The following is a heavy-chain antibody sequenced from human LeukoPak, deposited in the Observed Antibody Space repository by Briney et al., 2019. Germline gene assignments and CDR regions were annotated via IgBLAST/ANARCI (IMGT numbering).Heavy chain of an antibody. J-gene: IGHJ6*02. CDR2: ISGSGGST. Sequence: GGSLRLSCAASGFTFSSYAMSWVRQAPGKGLEWVSAISGSGGSTSYADSVKGRFTISRDNAKNTLYLQMNSLRAEDTAVYYCASSTIAAAAESYYYYGMDVWGQGTTVTVSS. CDR3: ASSTIAAAAESYYYYGMDV. D-gene: IGHD6-13*01. V-gene: IGHV3-23*01. CDR1: GFTFSSYA.